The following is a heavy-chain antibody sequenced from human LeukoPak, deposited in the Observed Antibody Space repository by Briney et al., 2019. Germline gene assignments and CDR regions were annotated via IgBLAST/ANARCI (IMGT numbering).Heavy chain of an antibody. Sequence: SETLSLTCTVSGGSVSSYYWSWIRQPPGKGLEWIGYIYYSGSTNYNPSLKSRVTISVDTSKNQFSLKLSSVTAADTAVYYCARHSLHRQWLDYYFDYWGQGTLVTVSS. CDR2: IYYSGST. CDR3: ARHSLHRQWLDYYFDY. V-gene: IGHV4-59*08. CDR1: GGSVSSYY. J-gene: IGHJ4*02. D-gene: IGHD6-19*01.